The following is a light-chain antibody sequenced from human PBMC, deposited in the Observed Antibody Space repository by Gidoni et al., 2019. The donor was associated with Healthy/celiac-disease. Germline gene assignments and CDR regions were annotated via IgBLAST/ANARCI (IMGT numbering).Light chain of an antibody. CDR3: QQSYSTPIT. CDR1: QSISSY. V-gene: IGKV1-39*01. Sequence: DIQMTQSPSSLSASVGDRVAITCRASQSISSYLNWYQQQPGKAPKLLIYAASSLQSGVPSRFRGGGSGKDFTLTISSLQHEDFANYCCQQSYSTPITFGQXTRLEIK. CDR2: AAS. J-gene: IGKJ5*01.